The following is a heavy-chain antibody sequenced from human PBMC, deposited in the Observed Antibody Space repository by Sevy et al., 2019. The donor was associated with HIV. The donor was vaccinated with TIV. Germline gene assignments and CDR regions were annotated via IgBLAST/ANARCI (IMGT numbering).Heavy chain of an antibody. CDR3: ARQKDGDYVDY. Sequence: SETLSLTCIVSGDSITSFYWSWIRQPPGKGLEWNGYIYYSGSTNYKPPLKSRVTISLDTSKNQISLKLSSVTAAATAVYYCARQKDGDYVDYWGQGTLVTVSS. CDR2: IYYSGST. D-gene: IGHD4-17*01. CDR1: GDSITSFY. J-gene: IGHJ4*02. V-gene: IGHV4-59*08.